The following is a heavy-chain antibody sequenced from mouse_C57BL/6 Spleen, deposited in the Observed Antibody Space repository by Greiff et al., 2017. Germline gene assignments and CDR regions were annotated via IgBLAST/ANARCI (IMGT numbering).Heavy chain of an antibody. Sequence: QVQLQQPGAELVKPGASVKMSCKASGYTFTSYWITWVKQRPGQGLEWIGDIYPGSGSTNYNEKFKSKATLTVDTSSSTAYMQLSSLTSEDSAVYSCARSRSYYGRAMDYWGQGTSVTVSS. CDR3: ARSRSYYGRAMDY. V-gene: IGHV1-55*01. CDR1: GYTFTSYW. D-gene: IGHD2-1*01. CDR2: IYPGSGST. J-gene: IGHJ4*01.